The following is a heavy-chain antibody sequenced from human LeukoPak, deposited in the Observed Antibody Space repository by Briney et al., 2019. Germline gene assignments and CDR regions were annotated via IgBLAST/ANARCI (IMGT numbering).Heavy chain of an antibody. CDR3: ARSPPTYYYETSAYGPYYFDY. Sequence: SETLSLTCTVPSDSITTYYWSWIRQPPGKGLEWIGYIFASGNINYNPSLHNRVSISVDTSKNQFSLKLRSVTAADTAVYYCARSPPTYYYETSAYGPYYFDYWGQGTRVTVSS. V-gene: IGHV4-59*01. D-gene: IGHD3-22*01. J-gene: IGHJ4*02. CDR1: SDSITTYY. CDR2: IFASGNI.